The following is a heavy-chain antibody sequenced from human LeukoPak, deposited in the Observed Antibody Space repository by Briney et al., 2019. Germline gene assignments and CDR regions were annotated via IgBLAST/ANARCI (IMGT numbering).Heavy chain of an antibody. CDR2: IYPSGGST. J-gene: IGHJ4*02. CDR3: ARDLSSGSDY. V-gene: IGHV1-46*01. Sequence: GSVKVSCKASQYTFTRYYIHWVRQAPGQGPQWMGIIYPSGGSTSYAQKFQGRVTMTRDTSTSTVYMELSSLRSEDTAVYYCARDLSSGSDYWGQGTLVTVSS. D-gene: IGHD6-19*01. CDR1: QYTFTRYY.